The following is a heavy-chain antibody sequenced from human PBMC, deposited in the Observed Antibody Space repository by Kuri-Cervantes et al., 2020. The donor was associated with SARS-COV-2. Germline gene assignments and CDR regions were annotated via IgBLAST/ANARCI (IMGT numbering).Heavy chain of an antibody. V-gene: IGHV4-4*07. D-gene: IGHD3-3*01. J-gene: IGHJ6*03. CDR3: ARDRSGFLEWSHEDYYYMDV. CDR1: GGSISSYY. Sequence: ESLKISCTVSGGSISSYYWSWIRQPAGKGLEWIGRIYTSGSTNYNPSLKSRVTMSVDTSKNQFSLKLSSVTAADTAVYYCARDRSGFLEWSHEDYYYMDVWGKGTTVTVSS. CDR2: IYTSGST.